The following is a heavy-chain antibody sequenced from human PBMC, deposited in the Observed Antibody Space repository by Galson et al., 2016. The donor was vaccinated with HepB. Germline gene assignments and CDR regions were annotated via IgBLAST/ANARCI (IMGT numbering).Heavy chain of an antibody. J-gene: IGHJ3*01. CDR2: IKNDGSST. D-gene: IGHD3-10*01. CDR1: GFTFSNFW. CDR3: TRLQFGLGSNPWAFDV. V-gene: IGHV3-74*01. Sequence: SLRLSCAASGFTFSNFWMHWVRQAPGKGLVWVSRIKNDGSSTNYADSVKGRFTISRDNAKNTLYLQMNSLRVEDTALYYCTRLQFGLGSNPWAFDVWGQGTMSTVSS.